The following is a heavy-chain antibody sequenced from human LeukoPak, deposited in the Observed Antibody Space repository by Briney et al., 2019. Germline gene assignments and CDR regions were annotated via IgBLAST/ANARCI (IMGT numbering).Heavy chain of an antibody. D-gene: IGHD5-18*01. J-gene: IGHJ4*02. CDR3: AKDSGWIHFLD. CDR2: ITSVGTT. Sequence: GGSLRLSCVASGFIFSHHGMNWVRHAPGKGLEWVSGITSVGTTYYADSAKGQFTISRDNSKNTVWLQMNSLSAEDTAIYYCAKDSGWIHFLDWGQGTLVTVSS. CDR1: GFIFSHHG. V-gene: IGHV3-23*01.